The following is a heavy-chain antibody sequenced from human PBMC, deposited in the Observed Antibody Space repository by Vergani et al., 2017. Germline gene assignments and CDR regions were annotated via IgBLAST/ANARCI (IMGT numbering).Heavy chain of an antibody. CDR1: GGSISSGDYY. D-gene: IGHD2-2*01. Sequence: QVQLQESGPGLVKPSQTLSLTCTVSGGSISSGDYYWNWIRQPPGKGLEWIGEINHSGSTNYNPSLKSRVTISVDTSKNQFSLKLSSVTAADTAVYYCARGVYCSSTSCYLTTGSRWFDPWGQGTLVTVSS. CDR3: ARGVYCSSTSCYLTTGSRWFDP. V-gene: IGHV4-30-4*08. J-gene: IGHJ5*02. CDR2: INHSGST.